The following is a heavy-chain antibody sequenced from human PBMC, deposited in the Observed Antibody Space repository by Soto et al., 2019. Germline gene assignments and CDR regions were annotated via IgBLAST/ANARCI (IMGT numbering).Heavy chain of an antibody. J-gene: IGHJ6*02. CDR2: MNPNSGNT. CDR3: ARVSTATTSMDV. D-gene: IGHD1-1*01. CDR1: GYTFTSYD. V-gene: IGHV1-8*01. Sequence: QVQLVQSGAEVKKPGASVKVSCKASGYTFTSYDINWVRQATGQGLEWMGWMNPNSGNTGYAQKSXIXXPMTRITSISTAYMELSSLRSEHTAVYYSARVSTATTSMDVWGQGTAVTVSS.